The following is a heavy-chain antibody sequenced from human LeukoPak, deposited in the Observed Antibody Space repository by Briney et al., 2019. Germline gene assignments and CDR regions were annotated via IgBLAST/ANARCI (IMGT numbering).Heavy chain of an antibody. CDR3: AGDRGYGGNAGAY. V-gene: IGHV3-21*01. CDR1: GFTFSSYS. D-gene: IGHD5-12*01. Sequence: GGSLRLSCAASGFTFSSYSMNWVRQAPGKGLEWVSSISSSSSYIYYADSVKGRFTISRDNAKNSLYLQMNSLRAEDTAVYYWAGDRGYGGNAGAYWAQEPRVTFSS. CDR2: ISSSSSYI. J-gene: IGHJ4*02.